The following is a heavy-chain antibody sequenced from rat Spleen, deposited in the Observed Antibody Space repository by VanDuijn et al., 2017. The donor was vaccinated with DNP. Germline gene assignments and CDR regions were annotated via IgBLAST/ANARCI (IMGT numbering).Heavy chain of an antibody. Sequence: EVQLVETGGDLVPPGRSLKLSCVASGFTFSTYWMFWIRQAPGKGLEWVATINPDGSNTYCQDSVKGRFTISRDNAENTVYLEMNSLRSEDTATYYCATQTLNSYWGQGVMVTVSS. CDR3: ATQTLNSY. CDR1: GFTFSTYW. D-gene: IGHD1-11*01. J-gene: IGHJ2*01. CDR2: INPDGSNT. V-gene: IGHV5-58*01.